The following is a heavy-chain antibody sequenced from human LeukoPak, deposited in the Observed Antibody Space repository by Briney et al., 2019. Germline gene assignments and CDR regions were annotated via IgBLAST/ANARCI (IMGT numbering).Heavy chain of an antibody. J-gene: IGHJ4*02. CDR3: ARDDGSETFDY. D-gene: IGHD3-10*01. CDR2: IYYSGST. CDR1: GGSVSSGSYY. V-gene: IGHV4-61*01. Sequence: SETLSLTCTVSGGSVSSGSYYWSWIRQPPGKGLEWIGYIYYSGSTNYNPSLKSRVTISVDTSKNQFSPKLSSVTAADTPVYYCARDDGSETFDYWGQGTLVTVSS.